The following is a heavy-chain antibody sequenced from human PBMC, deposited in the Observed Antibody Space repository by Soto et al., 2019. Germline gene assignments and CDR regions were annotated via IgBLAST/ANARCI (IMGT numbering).Heavy chain of an antibody. V-gene: IGHV4-38-2*02. CDR2: IYHSGNT. CDR3: PREYSSSAGRFDP. Sequence: SETLSLTCAVSDYSIGRGNYWGWIRQPPGGVLEWIGSIYHSGNTHYNPSLKSRVTISVDTSKNHFSLKLKSVTAADTAVYFCPREYSSSAGRFDPWGQGVQVTVYS. D-gene: IGHD6-6*01. CDR1: DYSIGRGNY. J-gene: IGHJ5*02.